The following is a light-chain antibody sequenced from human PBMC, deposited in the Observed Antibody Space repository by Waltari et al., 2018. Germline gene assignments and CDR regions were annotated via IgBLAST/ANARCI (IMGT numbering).Light chain of an antibody. Sequence: QSALTQPASVSGSPGQSITISCTGTSSVVGSYNYVPWYQQHPGRAPKLMIYDVSERPSGVSNRFSGSKSGNTASLTISGLQAEDEADYYCNSYTGSSSWVFGGGTKLTVL. J-gene: IGLJ3*02. CDR1: SSVVGSYNY. CDR2: DVS. CDR3: NSYTGSSSWV. V-gene: IGLV2-14*01.